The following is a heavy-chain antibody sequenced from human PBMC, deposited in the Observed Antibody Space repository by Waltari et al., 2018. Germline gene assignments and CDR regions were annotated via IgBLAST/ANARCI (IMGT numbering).Heavy chain of an antibody. CDR1: GFTFSSYA. Sequence: EVQLLESGGGLVQPGGSLRLSCEASGFTFSSYAMSWVRQAPGKGVEWVSTINGNGGNTHYADSVKGRFTISRDNSKSTLYVQMNSLRAEDTAVYYCAKVVVSDSPDYCDYWGQGVLVAVSP. D-gene: IGHD2-15*01. J-gene: IGHJ4*02. CDR2: INGNGGNT. V-gene: IGHV3-23*01. CDR3: AKVVVSDSPDYCDY.